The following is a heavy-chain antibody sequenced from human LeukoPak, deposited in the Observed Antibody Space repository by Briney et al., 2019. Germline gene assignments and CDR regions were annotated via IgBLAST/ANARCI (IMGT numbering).Heavy chain of an antibody. Sequence: ASVKVSCKASGGTFSSYAISWVRQAPGQGLEWMGGSIPIFGTANYAQKFQGRVTITANESSSTAYMELSSLRSDDTAVYYCARAPDYYFDSSGYYRYWGQGTLVTVSS. D-gene: IGHD3-22*01. CDR1: GGTFSSYA. J-gene: IGHJ4*02. V-gene: IGHV1-69*13. CDR2: SIPIFGTA. CDR3: ARAPDYYFDSSGYYRY.